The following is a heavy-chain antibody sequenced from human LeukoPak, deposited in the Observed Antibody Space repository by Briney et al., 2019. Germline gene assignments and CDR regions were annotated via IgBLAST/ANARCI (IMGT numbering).Heavy chain of an antibody. CDR1: GGSISSYC. V-gene: IGHV4-4*07. CDR3: ARGGDCSGGSCYSWWAFDY. D-gene: IGHD2-15*01. CDR2: IYNSGST. J-gene: IGHJ4*02. Sequence: SETLSLTCTVSGGSISSYCWTWIRQPAGKGLAWIGRIYNSGSTNYNPSLKSRVTMSVDTSKNQFSLKLSSVTAADTAVYYCARGGDCSGGSCYSWWAFDYWGQGTLVTVSS.